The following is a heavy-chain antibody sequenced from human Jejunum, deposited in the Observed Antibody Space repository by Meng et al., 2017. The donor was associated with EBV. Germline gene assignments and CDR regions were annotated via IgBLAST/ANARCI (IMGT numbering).Heavy chain of an antibody. V-gene: IGHV3-23*04. J-gene: IGHJ4*02. CDR3: AKLLKY. Sequence: VRPGESGGGLVLPGGSLRLSCAACGCTLSTSAMSWVRQAPGKGLEWVSVISGSAGSTYYADSVKGRFTISRDTSNNTLYLQMNSLRAEDTAIYYCAKLLKYWGQGTLVTVSS. CDR2: ISGSAGST. CDR1: GCTLSTSA.